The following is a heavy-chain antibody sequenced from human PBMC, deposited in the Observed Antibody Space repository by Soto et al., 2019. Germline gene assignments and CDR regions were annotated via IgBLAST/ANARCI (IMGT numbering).Heavy chain of an antibody. CDR3: ARTMQWLGPSFDY. Sequence: LSLTCTVSGGSISSYYWSWIRQPPGKGLEWIGYIYYSGSTNYNPSLKSRVTISVDTSKNQFSLKLSSVTAADTAVYYCARTMQWLGPSFDYWGQGTLVTVSS. CDR1: GGSISSYY. D-gene: IGHD6-19*01. CDR2: IYYSGST. J-gene: IGHJ4*02. V-gene: IGHV4-59*01.